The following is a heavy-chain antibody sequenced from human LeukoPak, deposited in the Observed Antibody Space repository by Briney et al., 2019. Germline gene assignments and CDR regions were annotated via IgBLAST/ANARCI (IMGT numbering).Heavy chain of an antibody. Sequence: SETLSLTCTVSGGSISGYYWSWIRQPAGKGLEWIGRIYTSGSTNYNPPLKSRVTMSVDRSKKQFSLKLSSVTAADTAVYYCARDGWTNSLDYWGQGTLVTVSS. D-gene: IGHD2-2*03. CDR1: GGSISGYY. J-gene: IGHJ4*02. CDR3: ARDGWTNSLDY. CDR2: IYTSGST. V-gene: IGHV4-4*07.